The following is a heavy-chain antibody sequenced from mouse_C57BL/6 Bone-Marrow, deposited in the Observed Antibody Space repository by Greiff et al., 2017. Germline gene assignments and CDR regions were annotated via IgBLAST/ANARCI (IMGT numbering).Heavy chain of an antibody. CDR2: IHPNSGST. Sequence: QVQLQQPGAELVKPGASVKLSCKASGYTFTSYWMHWVKQRPGQGLEWIGMIHPNSGSTNYNEKFKSKATLTVDKSSSTAYMQLSSLTSEDAAVYYCSCDYPYAMDYWGQGTSVTVSS. J-gene: IGHJ4*01. CDR3: SCDYPYAMDY. CDR1: GYTFTSYW. V-gene: IGHV1-64*01. D-gene: IGHD2-4*01.